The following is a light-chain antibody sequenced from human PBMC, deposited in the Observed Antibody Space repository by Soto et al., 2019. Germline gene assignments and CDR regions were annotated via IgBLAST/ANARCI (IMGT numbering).Light chain of an antibody. CDR1: QSVSGSS. V-gene: IGKV3-20*01. CDR3: HQYGSSPPRT. Sequence: EIVLTHSPGTLSLSPGERATLSCSASQSVSGSSLAWYQQRSGQAPRLLIYGASTRATGIPDRFSGSGSGTDFTLTISRLEPEDFAVYYCHQYGSSPPRTFGQGTKVEIK. J-gene: IGKJ1*01. CDR2: GAS.